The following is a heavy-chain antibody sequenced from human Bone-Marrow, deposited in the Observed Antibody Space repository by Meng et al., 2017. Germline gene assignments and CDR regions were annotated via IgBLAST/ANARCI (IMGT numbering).Heavy chain of an antibody. CDR2: TYYRSMRHN. CDR1: GDSVSISSAT. Sequence: QSPSLTRALSGDSVSISSATGNWIRQPRARGREWLGRTYYRSMRHNDYAGAVRSRISINADASKNQFSLQLNSVTPEDTAVDYCARFNWDDAFDFWGQGTMVTVSS. J-gene: IGHJ3*01. CDR3: ARFNWDDAFDF. V-gene: IGHV6-1*01. D-gene: IGHD7-27*01.